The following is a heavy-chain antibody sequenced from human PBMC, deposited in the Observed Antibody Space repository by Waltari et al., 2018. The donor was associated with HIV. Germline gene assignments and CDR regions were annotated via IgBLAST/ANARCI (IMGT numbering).Heavy chain of an antibody. D-gene: IGHD2-8*02. CDR2: VSGNGGST. J-gene: IGHJ4*02. Sequence: RQAPGKGLEWVSTVSGNGGSTYYADSVKGRFAITRDNSKNTLLLEMNSLRAEDTAVYYCARDWSFDHWGQGTLVTVSS. V-gene: IGHV3-23*01. CDR3: ARDWSFDH.